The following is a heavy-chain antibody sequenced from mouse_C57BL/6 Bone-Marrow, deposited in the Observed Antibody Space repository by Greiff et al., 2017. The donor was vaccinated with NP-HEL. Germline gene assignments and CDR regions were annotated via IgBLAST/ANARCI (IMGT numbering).Heavy chain of an antibody. V-gene: IGHV1-15*01. CDR2: IDPETGGT. Sequence: QVQLQQSGAELVRPGASVTLSCKASGYTFTDYEMHWVKQTPVHGLEWIGAIDPETGGTAYNQTFKGKAILTADKSSSTAYMELRSLTSEDSAVYYCTRCDGYYFDYWGQGTTLTVSS. D-gene: IGHD2-3*01. CDR1: GYTFTDYE. J-gene: IGHJ2*01. CDR3: TRCDGYYFDY.